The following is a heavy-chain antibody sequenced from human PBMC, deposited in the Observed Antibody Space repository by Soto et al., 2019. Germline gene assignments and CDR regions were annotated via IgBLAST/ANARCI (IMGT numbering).Heavy chain of an antibody. CDR1: GLTFSTQG. V-gene: IGHV3-33*01. CDR3: ARNPSGVDRASTKD. J-gene: IGHJ4*02. D-gene: IGHD5-18*01. CDR2: IYNDGSTT. Sequence: QVQLVESGGGVVKPGRSLRLSCVASGLTFSTQGMHWVRQAPGKGLEWVGVIYNDGSTTYYADSVKGRFTISRDNSKNTLYLQMNSLRAEDTAVYYCARNPSGVDRASTKDWGQGTLVTVSS.